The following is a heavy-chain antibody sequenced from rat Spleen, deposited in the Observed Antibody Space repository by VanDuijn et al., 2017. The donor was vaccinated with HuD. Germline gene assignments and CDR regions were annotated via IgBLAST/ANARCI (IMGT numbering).Heavy chain of an antibody. J-gene: IGHJ2*01. CDR1: GFTFSNYG. V-gene: IGHV5S13*01. D-gene: IGHD1-4*01. CDR3: ARRHFGYTDYFDY. CDR2: ISTGGGNT. Sequence: EVQLVESDGGLVQPGRSLKLSCAASGFTFSNYGMAWVRQTPTKGLEWVASISTGGGNTYYRDSVRGRFTISRDNAKSTLSLQMDSLRSEDTATYYCARRHFGYTDYFDYWGQGVMVTVSS.